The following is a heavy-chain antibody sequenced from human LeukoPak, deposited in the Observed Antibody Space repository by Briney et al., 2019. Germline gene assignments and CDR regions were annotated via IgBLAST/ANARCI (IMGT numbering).Heavy chain of an antibody. CDR1: GFTFSDAW. V-gene: IGHV3-15*01. J-gene: IGHJ6*04. Sequence: GGSLRLSCAASGFTFSDAWMSWVRQAPGKGPEWVGRIKSKTDGGTTDYAAPVKGRFTISRDDSKNTLYLQMNSLKTEDTAVYYCTTAPYCSGGSCYSGSMDVWGKGTTVTVSS. CDR3: TTAPYCSGGSCYSGSMDV. CDR2: IKSKTDGGTT. D-gene: IGHD2-15*01.